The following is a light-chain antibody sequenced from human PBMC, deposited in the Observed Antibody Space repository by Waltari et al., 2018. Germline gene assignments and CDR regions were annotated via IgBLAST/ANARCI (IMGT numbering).Light chain of an antibody. CDR3: QMYVRLPVT. Sequence: EIVLTQSPGTLSLSHGERATLSCRASQSVGRYLAWYKQQHGQAPRLLIYDASTRATGIPDRFSGGGSGTDFSLTISRLEPEDFAVYYCQMYVRLPVTFGQGTKVEI. V-gene: IGKV3-20*01. J-gene: IGKJ1*01. CDR1: QSVGRY. CDR2: DAS.